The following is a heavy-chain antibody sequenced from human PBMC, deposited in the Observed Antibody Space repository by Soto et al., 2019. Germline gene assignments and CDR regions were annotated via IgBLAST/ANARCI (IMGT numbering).Heavy chain of an antibody. D-gene: IGHD2-15*01. CDR1: RYTFTSYG. CDR3: ARGGYCSGGSCYSFGGSDYYGMDV. CDR2: ISAYNGNT. Sequence: QVQLVQSGAEVKKPGASVKVSCKASRYTFTSYGISWVRQAPGLGLEWMGWISAYNGNTNYAQKLQGRVTMTTDTSTSTAYMELRSLRSDDTAVYYCARGGYCSGGSCYSFGGSDYYGMDVWGQGTTVTVSS. V-gene: IGHV1-18*04. J-gene: IGHJ6*02.